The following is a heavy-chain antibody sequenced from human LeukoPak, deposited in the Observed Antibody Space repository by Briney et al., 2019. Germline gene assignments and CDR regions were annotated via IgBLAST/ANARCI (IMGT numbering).Heavy chain of an antibody. V-gene: IGHV4-59*04. CDR3: ARLYCSSTSCYPRGRTDY. Sequence: PSETLSLTCTVSGGFISNYWNWIRQPPGKGLEWIGSIYHSGSTYYNPSLKSRVTISVDTSKNQFSLKLSSVTAADTAVYYCARLYCSSTSCYPRGRTDYWGQGTLVTVSS. J-gene: IGHJ4*02. D-gene: IGHD2-2*01. CDR2: IYHSGST. CDR1: GGFISNY.